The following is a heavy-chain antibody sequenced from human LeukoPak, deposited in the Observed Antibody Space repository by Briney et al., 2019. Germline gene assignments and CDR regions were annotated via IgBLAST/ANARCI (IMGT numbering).Heavy chain of an antibody. CDR2: INPSGGST. V-gene: IGHV1-46*01. D-gene: IGHD6-13*01. CDR3: ARGCVAAAGDYYYYGMDV. CDR1: GYTFTSYY. Sequence: ASVKVSCKASGYTFTSYYMHWVRQAPGQGLEWMGIINPSGGSTSYAQKFQGRVTMTRDTSTSTVYMEQSSLRSVDTAVYYCARGCVAAAGDYYYYGMDVWGQGTTVTVSS. J-gene: IGHJ6*02.